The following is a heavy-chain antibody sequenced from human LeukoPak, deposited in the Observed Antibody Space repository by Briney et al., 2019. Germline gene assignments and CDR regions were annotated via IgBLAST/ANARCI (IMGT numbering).Heavy chain of an antibody. Sequence: GGSLRLSCTAPGLTFSDYVMNWVRQAPGKGLEWVSVISNADAYTSYTGSVKGRFTISRDNSKDTLYLQMNDLRAEDTAVYYCVKDGPITGIYLCAWGQGTLVTVSS. D-gene: IGHD1-1*01. CDR2: ISNADAYT. CDR1: GLTFSDYV. J-gene: IGHJ5*02. CDR3: VKDGPITGIYLCA. V-gene: IGHV3-23*01.